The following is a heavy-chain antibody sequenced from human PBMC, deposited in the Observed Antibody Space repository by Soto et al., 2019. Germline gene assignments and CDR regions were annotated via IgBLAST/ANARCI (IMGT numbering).Heavy chain of an antibody. CDR3: ARGIAARYYYYYYMDV. Sequence: ASVKVSCKASGYTFTSYAMHWVRQAPGQRLEWMGWINAGNGNTKYSQKFQGRVTITRDTSASTAYMELSSLRSEDTAVYYCARGIAARYYYYYYMDVWGKGTTVTVSS. J-gene: IGHJ6*03. V-gene: IGHV1-3*01. CDR2: INAGNGNT. D-gene: IGHD6-6*01. CDR1: GYTFTSYA.